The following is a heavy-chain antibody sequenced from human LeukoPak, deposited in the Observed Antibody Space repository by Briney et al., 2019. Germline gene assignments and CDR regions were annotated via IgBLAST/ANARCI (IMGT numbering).Heavy chain of an antibody. CDR3: ARDVRGYSYGGSYDY. D-gene: IGHD5-18*01. V-gene: IGHV4-61*01. J-gene: IGHJ4*02. CDR2: IYYSGIT. Sequence: SETLSLTCTVSGGSVSSGSYYWSWIRQPPGKGLEWIGYIYYSGITNYNPSLKSRVTISADTSTNQFSLKLNSVTAADTAVYYCARDVRGYSYGGSYDYWGQGTLVTVSS. CDR1: GGSVSSGSYY.